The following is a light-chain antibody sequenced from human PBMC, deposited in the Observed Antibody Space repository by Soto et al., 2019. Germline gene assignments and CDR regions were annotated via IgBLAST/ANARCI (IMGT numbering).Light chain of an antibody. V-gene: IGLV2-14*01. CDR2: DVS. CDR3: SSYTGGSTYV. CDR1: SSDIGGYKY. Sequence: QSVLSQPASVSGSPGQSLTISCTGNSSDIGGYKYVSWYQQHPGKAPKLMIYDVSNRPSGVSNRFSGSKSGNTAKLTISGLQGEDEAEYYCSSYTGGSTYVFGTGTKVTVL. J-gene: IGLJ1*01.